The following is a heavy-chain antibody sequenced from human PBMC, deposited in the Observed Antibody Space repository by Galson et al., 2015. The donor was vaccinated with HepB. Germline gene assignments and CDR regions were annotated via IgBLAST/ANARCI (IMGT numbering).Heavy chain of an antibody. D-gene: IGHD5-18*01. CDR1: GGTFSSYA. V-gene: IGHV1-69*13. CDR2: IIPIFGTA. J-gene: IGHJ6*03. CDR3: ARGSYGYGRLVYYMDV. Sequence: SVKVSCKASGGTFSSYAISWVRQAPGQGLEWMGGIIPIFGTANYAQKFQGRVTITADESTSTAYMELSSLRSEDTAVYYCARGSYGYGRLVYYMDVWGKGTTVTVSS.